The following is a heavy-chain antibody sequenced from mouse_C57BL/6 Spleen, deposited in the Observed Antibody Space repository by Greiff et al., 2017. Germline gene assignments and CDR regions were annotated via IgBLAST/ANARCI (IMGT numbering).Heavy chain of an antibody. CDR1: GFNIKDDY. CDR2: IDPENGDT. J-gene: IGHJ1*03. V-gene: IGHV14-4*01. Sequence: VQLKQSGAELVRPGASVKLSCTASGFNIKDDYMHWVKQRPEQGLEWIGWIDPENGDTEYASKFQGKATITADTSSNTAYLQLSSLTTEATAVYYCTKKYDYDSHLDGGVWGTGTTVTVS. D-gene: IGHD2-4*01. CDR3: TKKYDYDSHLDGGV.